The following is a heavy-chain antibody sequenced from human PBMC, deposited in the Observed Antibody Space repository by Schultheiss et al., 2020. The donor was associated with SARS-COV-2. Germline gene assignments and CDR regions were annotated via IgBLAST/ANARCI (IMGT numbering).Heavy chain of an antibody. D-gene: IGHD3-10*01. V-gene: IGHV4-61*08. J-gene: IGHJ6*02. CDR3: ARDYLAGGVSYYGMDV. Sequence: SETLSLTCTVSGGSISSGGYYWSWIRQHPGKGLEWIGYIYYSGSTNYNPSLKSRVTISVDTSKNQFSLKLSSVTAADTAGYYCARDYLAGGVSYYGMDVWGQGTTVTVSS. CDR1: GGSISSGGYY. CDR2: IYYSGST.